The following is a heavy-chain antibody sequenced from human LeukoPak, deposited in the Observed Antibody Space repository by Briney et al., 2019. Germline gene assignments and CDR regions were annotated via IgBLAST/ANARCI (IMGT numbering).Heavy chain of an antibody. CDR2: IQQDGTEK. J-gene: IGHJ4*02. CDR3: AKVAKYYYGSETYYFFEH. D-gene: IGHD3-10*01. Sequence: GESLRLSCAASGSTFTTYWMSWVRQAPGKGLEWVANIQQDGTEKYYVDSVKGRFTISRDDAKNSLYLQMNSLRVEDTAVYYCAKVAKYYYGSETYYFFEHWGQGTPVTASS. V-gene: IGHV3-7*01. CDR1: GSTFTTYW.